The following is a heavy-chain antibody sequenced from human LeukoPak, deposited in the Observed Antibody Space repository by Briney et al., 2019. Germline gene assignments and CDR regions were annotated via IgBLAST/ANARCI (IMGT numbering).Heavy chain of an antibody. CDR3: ARHKQWLVLKDFDY. J-gene: IGHJ4*02. CDR2: MNPNSGNT. V-gene: IGHV1-8*03. CDR1: GYTFTSYD. D-gene: IGHD6-19*01. Sequence: ASVKVSCKASGYTFTSYDINWVRQATGQGLEWMGWMNPNSGNTGYAQKFQGRVTITRNTSISTAYMELSSLRSEDTAVYYCARHKQWLVLKDFDYWGQGTLVTVSS.